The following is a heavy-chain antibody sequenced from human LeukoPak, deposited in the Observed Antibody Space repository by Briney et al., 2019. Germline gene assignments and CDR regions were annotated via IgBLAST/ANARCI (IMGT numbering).Heavy chain of an antibody. J-gene: IGHJ4*02. V-gene: IGHV4-59*01. CDR1: GGSIDNYY. CDR3: AREYTLYRSGWFLDY. D-gene: IGHD6-19*01. CDR2: VYYGGIT. Sequence: SETLSLTCTVSGGSIDNYYWTWIRQPPGKGLEWIGYVYYGGITKYNPSLMSRVSISVDTSKNQFSLKVRAVTAADTAVYYCAREYTLYRSGWFLDYWGQGTVVTVSS.